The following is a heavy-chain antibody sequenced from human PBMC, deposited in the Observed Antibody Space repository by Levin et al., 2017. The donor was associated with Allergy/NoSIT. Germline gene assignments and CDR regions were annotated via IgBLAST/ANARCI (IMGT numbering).Heavy chain of an antibody. D-gene: IGHD1-26*01. CDR1: GASVSSRTYS. CDR2: IYYSGST. J-gene: IGHJ5*02. V-gene: IGHV4-61*01. CDR3: AVGVTSQGP. Sequence: PGGSLRLSCTVSGASVSSRTYSWSWIRQPPGKGREWIGYIYYSGSTKYNPSLECRLTISLGTSKNQFPLKLSSVTAAEMAIYCCAVGVTSQGPWGQGTLVTVSS.